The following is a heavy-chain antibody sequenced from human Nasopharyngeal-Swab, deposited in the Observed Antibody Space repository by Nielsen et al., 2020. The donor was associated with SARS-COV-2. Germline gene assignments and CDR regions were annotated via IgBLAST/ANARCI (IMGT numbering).Heavy chain of an antibody. V-gene: IGHV1-18*04. Sequence: ASVKVSCKASGYTFTSYGISWVRQAPGQGLEWMGWISAYNGNTNYAQKLQGRVTMTTDTSTSTAYMELRSLRSDDTAVYCCARDRQDSSGYEPFDYWGQGTLVTVSS. D-gene: IGHD3-22*01. CDR2: ISAYNGNT. CDR1: GYTFTSYG. J-gene: IGHJ4*02. CDR3: ARDRQDSSGYEPFDY.